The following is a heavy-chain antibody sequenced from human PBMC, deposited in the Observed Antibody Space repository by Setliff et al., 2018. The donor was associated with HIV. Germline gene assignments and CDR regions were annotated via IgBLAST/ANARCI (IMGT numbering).Heavy chain of an antibody. Sequence: SETLSLTCTVSGGSISSGPYYWGWIRQPPGKGLEWIGNIYYDGSTYYNPSLKSRVIISLDTSKNQLSLRLSSMTAADTAMYYCVRDDYGYNGKGFDYWGPGTLVTVSS. J-gene: IGHJ4*02. V-gene: IGHV4-39*07. CDR2: IYYDGST. CDR1: GGSISSGPYY. D-gene: IGHD4-17*01. CDR3: VRDDYGYNGKGFDY.